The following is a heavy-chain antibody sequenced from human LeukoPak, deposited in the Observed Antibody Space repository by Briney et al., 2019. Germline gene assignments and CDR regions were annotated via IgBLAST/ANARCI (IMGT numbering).Heavy chain of an antibody. V-gene: IGHV4-59*08. CDR3: ARRRFYYYGMDD. J-gene: IGHJ6*02. CDR2: IYYSGST. Sequence: SETLSLSCTVSGGSISSYYWSWIRQPPGKGLEWIGYIYYSGSTNYNPSLKSRVTISVDTSKNQFSLKLSSVTAADTAVYYCARRRFYYYGMDDWGQGTMVTVSS. CDR1: GGSISSYY.